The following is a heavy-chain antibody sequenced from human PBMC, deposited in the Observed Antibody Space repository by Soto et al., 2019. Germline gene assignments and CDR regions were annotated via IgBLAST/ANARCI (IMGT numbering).Heavy chain of an antibody. J-gene: IGHJ5*02. Sequence: QLEESGGALVEPGGSLRLSCVASGVDFRGSYMNWIGQAPGNGLEWILYVSDTGRTIHYADPVKGRFVITRDNSKQSLYLQMHALRADHTAVYYCAGFKEGNILGLRSLHPWAPGTRVTVSS. CDR2: VSDTGRTI. V-gene: IGHV3-11*01. D-gene: IGHD4-4*01. CDR3: AGFKEGNILGLRSLHP. CDR1: GVDFRGSY.